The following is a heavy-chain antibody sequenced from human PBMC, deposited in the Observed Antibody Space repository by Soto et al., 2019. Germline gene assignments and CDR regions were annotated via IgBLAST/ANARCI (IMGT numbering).Heavy chain of an antibody. CDR3: AKDSRYYDFWSGYWNY. CDR2: ISYDGSNK. Sequence: TGGSLRLSCAASGFTFSSYGMHWVRQAPGKGLEWVAVISYDGSNKYYADSVKGRFTISRDNSENTLYLQMNSLRAEDTAVYYCAKDSRYYDFWSGYWNYWGQGTLVTVSS. V-gene: IGHV3-30*18. J-gene: IGHJ4*02. D-gene: IGHD3-3*01. CDR1: GFTFSSYG.